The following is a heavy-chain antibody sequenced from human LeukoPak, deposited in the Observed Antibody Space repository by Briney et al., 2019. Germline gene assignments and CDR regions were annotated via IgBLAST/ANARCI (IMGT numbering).Heavy chain of an antibody. D-gene: IGHD6-19*01. Sequence: GGSLRLSCAASGFTFSSYSMNWVRQAPGKGLEWVSYISSSSSTIYYADSVKGRFTISRDNAKNSLYLQMNSLRAEDTAVYYCARDRQQWLEEDSTAFDYWGRGTLVTVSS. J-gene: IGHJ4*02. V-gene: IGHV3-48*01. CDR3: ARDRQQWLEEDSTAFDY. CDR2: ISSSSSTI. CDR1: GFTFSSYS.